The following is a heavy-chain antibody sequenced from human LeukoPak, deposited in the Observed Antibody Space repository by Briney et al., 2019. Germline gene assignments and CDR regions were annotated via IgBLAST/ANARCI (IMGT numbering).Heavy chain of an antibody. CDR3: ARDRTHSSGWYSLQGQWFDP. D-gene: IGHD6-19*01. Sequence: SETLSLTCAVSGGSISSGGYSWSWIRQPPGKGLEWIGFLYYSGSTYYYYNPSLKSRVVISVDTSKNQFSLRLSSVTAADTAVYYCARDRTHSSGWYSLQGQWFDPWGQGTLVTVSS. V-gene: IGHV4-30-4*07. CDR1: GGSISSGGYS. J-gene: IGHJ5*02. CDR2: LYYSGSTYY.